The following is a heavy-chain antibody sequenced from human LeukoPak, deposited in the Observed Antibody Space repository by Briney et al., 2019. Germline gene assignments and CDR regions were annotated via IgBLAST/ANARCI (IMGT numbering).Heavy chain of an antibody. CDR1: GFTFSSYG. V-gene: IGHV3-7*01. CDR2: IKQDGSEK. CDR3: ARDTGGGYSCYDC. J-gene: IGHJ4*02. D-gene: IGHD5-18*01. Sequence: GGSLRLSCAASGFTFSSYGMTWIRQAPGKGLEWVANIKQDGSEKYYVDSVKGRFTISRDNAKNSLYLQMNSLRAEDTAVYYCARDTGGGYSCYDCWGQGTLVTVSS.